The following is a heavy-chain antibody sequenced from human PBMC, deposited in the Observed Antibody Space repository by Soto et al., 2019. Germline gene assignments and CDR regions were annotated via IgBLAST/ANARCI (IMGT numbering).Heavy chain of an antibody. V-gene: IGHV2-70*11. J-gene: IGHJ4*02. CDR2: IDWDDDK. D-gene: IGHD3-22*01. CDR1: GFSLSTSGMC. Sequence: SGPTLVNPTQTLTLTCTFSGFSLSTSGMCVSWIRQPPGKALEWLARIDWDDDKYYSTSLKTRLTISKDTSKNQVVLTMTNMDPVDTATYYCARATYYYDSSGYAAYYFDEWGQGTLVTVSS. CDR3: ARATYYYDSSGYAAYYFDE.